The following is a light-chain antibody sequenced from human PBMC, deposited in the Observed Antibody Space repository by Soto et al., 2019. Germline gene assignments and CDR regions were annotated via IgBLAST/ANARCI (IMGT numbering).Light chain of an antibody. J-gene: IGLJ1*01. CDR3: SSYTTATTHV. V-gene: IGLV2-14*01. CDR1: SSDVGAYNY. CDR2: DVS. Sequence: QSALTQPASVSGSPGQSITISCTGTSSDVGAYNYDSWYQQYPGEAPRVIIYDVSHRPAGVSNRFSGSKSGNTASLTISGLQTQYEADYYCSSYTTATTHVFGPGTEVTDL.